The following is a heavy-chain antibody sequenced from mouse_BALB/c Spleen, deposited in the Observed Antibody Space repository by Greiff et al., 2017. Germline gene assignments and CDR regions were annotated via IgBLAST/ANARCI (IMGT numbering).Heavy chain of an antibody. CDR2: INPYNGAT. CDR3: ARSGLYYRYDLAY. D-gene: IGHD2-14*01. J-gene: IGHJ3*01. CDR1: GYSFTGYY. V-gene: IGHV1-31*01. Sequence: EVQGVESGPELVKPGASVKISCKASGYSFTGYYMHWVKQSHVKSLEWIGRINPYNGATSYNQNFKDKASLTVDKSSSTAYMELHSLTSEDSAVYYCARSGLYYRYDLAYWGQGTLVTVSA.